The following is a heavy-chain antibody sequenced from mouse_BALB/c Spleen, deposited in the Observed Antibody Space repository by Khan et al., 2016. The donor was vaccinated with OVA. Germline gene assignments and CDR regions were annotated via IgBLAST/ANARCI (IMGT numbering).Heavy chain of an antibody. D-gene: IGHD2-14*01. V-gene: IGHV9-3-1*01. CDR3: ARVGYSGTMDY. J-gene: IGHJ4*01. CDR1: GYTFTDYG. CDR2: INTYTGEP. Sequence: QIQLVQSGPELKKPGETVKISCKASGYTFTDYGMNWAKQAPGKGLKWMDWINTYTGEPTYAGDFKGRFAFSLETSASTAYLQINNLKNEDTATYFCARVGYSGTMDYWGQGTSVTVSS.